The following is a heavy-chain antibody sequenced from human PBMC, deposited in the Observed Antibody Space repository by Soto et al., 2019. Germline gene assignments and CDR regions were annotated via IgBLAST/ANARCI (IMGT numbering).Heavy chain of an antibody. CDR3: AKLGAMAYFDY. CDR1: GFTFSSYA. Sequence: EVQLLESGGGLVQPGGSLRLSCAASGFTFSSYAMTWVRQAPGKGLQWVSAITGSGGDTYYADSVMGRFTISRDNCKNTLYLQMNSLRAEDTAIYYCAKLGAMAYFDYWGQGTLVTVSS. J-gene: IGHJ4*02. V-gene: IGHV3-23*01. CDR2: ITGSGGDT. D-gene: IGHD5-18*01.